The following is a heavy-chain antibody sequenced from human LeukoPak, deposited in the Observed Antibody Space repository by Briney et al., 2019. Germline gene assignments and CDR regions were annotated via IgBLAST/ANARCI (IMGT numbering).Heavy chain of an antibody. J-gene: IGHJ5*02. V-gene: IGHV3-21*01. CDR2: LTTAPSRM. CDR1: GFTFDSYA. D-gene: IGHD6-6*01. Sequence: PGGSLRLSCAASGFTFDSYAMIWVRQPPGKGLEWVSSLTTAPSRMYSAPSVQGRFAISRDNAKKSLYLQMDSPRVEDTAVYYCARGREGITARWWVEETRWHFLDPWGQGTLVTVSS. CDR3: ARGREGITARWWVEETRWHFLDP.